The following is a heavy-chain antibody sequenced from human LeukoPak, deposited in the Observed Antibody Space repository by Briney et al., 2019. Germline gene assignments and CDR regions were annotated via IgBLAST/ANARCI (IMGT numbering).Heavy chain of an antibody. D-gene: IGHD6-13*01. CDR2: IYHSGST. CDR3: ARGPRKQQLAYYFDY. V-gene: IGHV4-59*12. Sequence: KASETLSLTCTVSGVSISSYYWSWIRQPPGKGLEWIGEIYHSGSTNYNPSLKSRVTISVDKSKNQFSLKLSSVTAADTAVYYCARGPRKQQLAYYFDYWGQGTLVTVSS. CDR1: GVSISSYY. J-gene: IGHJ4*02.